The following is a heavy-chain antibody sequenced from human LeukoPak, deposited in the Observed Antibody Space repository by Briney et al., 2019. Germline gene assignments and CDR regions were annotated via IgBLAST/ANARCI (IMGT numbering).Heavy chain of an antibody. V-gene: IGHV3-7*05. CDR1: GLIVSSYE. CDR2: IKGDGSEK. D-gene: IGHD6-19*01. Sequence: GGSLRLSCAASGLIVSSYEMNWVRQAPGIGLEWVASIKGDGSEKTYVDSVKGRFTVSRDNAKNSLYLQMDSLGADDTAVYYCVTGIFSSGYWGQGTQVTVSS. CDR3: VTGIFSSGY. J-gene: IGHJ4*02.